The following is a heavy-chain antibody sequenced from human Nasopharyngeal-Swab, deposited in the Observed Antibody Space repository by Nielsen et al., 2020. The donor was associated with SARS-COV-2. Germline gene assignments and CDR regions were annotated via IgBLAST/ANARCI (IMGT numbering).Heavy chain of an antibody. D-gene: IGHD1-26*01. CDR3: ARSKHSGSYYYGMDV. CDR2: ISSSSSYI. J-gene: IGHJ6*02. V-gene: IGHV3-21*01. Sequence: GASLKISCAASGFTFSSYSMNWVRQAPGKGQEWVSSISSSSSYIYYADSVKGRFTISRDNAKNSLYLQMNSLRAEDTAVYYCARSKHSGSYYYGMDVWGQGTTVTVSS. CDR1: GFTFSSYS.